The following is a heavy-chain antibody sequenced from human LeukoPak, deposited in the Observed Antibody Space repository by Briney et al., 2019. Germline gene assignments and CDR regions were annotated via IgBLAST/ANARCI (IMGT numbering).Heavy chain of an antibody. CDR2: IQYDGNAK. J-gene: IGHJ5*02. Sequence: PGGSLRLSCTASGFTFNTYAMHWVRQAPGKGLEWVAFIQYDGNAKHYADSVTGRFTISRDNSNNTLYLQMNSLRAEDTALYYCAKGSLRSSGWYGSWFDPWGQGTLVTVSS. D-gene: IGHD6-19*01. V-gene: IGHV3-30*02. CDR3: AKGSLRSSGWYGSWFDP. CDR1: GFTFNTYA.